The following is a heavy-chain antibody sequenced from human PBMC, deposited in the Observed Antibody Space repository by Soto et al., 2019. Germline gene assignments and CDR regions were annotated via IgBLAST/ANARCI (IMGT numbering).Heavy chain of an antibody. J-gene: IGHJ5*01. CDR1: GYTFDDYY. D-gene: IGHD2-2*01. CDR3: ARGGFRGHCSSPCCYPFFDS. Sequence: QVQLVQSGAEVKKPGASVKVSCKASGYTFDDYYIHWVRQAPGQGLEWMGWVNPNSGSTNYAQKCRVRVTMTRDTSSGTSYMEVSRLRSDDTAVYYWARGGFRGHCSSPCCYPFFDSWGQVTLGSVSS. V-gene: IGHV1-2*02. CDR2: VNPNSGST.